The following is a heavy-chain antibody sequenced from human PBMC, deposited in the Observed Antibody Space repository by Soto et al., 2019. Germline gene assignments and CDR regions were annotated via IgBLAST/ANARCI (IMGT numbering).Heavy chain of an antibody. D-gene: IGHD5-18*01. CDR3: ARVSGYPNYYFDF. J-gene: IGHJ4*02. CDR2: IYSGGST. Sequence: EVQLVESGGGLIQPGGSLRLSCTASGFTVSSNYMSWVRQAPGKGLEWVSVIYSGGSTYYADSVKGRFITSRDSSKNTLYLKMNCLRAEDTVVYYCARVSGYPNYYFDFWGQGTLVTVSS. V-gene: IGHV3-53*01. CDR1: GFTVSSNY.